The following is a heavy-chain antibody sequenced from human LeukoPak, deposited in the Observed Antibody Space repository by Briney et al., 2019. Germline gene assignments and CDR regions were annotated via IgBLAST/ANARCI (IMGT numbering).Heavy chain of an antibody. Sequence: GGSLRLSCAASGFNFANHAMSWVRRTAGKGLEWVSAISGGGDITYYADSVKGRFTISRDNSKDTLFLQMHSLRPGDTAVYYCVREDTPATANYWGQGTLVTISS. D-gene: IGHD2-21*02. CDR3: VREDTPATANY. CDR1: GFNFANHA. V-gene: IGHV3-23*01. J-gene: IGHJ4*02. CDR2: ISGGGDIT.